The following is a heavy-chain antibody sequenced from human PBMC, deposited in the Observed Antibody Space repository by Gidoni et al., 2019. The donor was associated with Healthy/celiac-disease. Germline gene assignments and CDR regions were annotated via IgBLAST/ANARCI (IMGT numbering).Heavy chain of an antibody. CDR3: ARDGGYYDFWSGYTAVYYYYYGMDV. CDR2: IYSGGST. J-gene: IGHJ6*02. Sequence: EVQLLESGGGLVQPGGSLRLSCAASGFTVSSHYMSWVRQAPGKGLEWVSVIYSGGSTYYADSVKGRFTISRDNSKNTLYLQMNSLRAEDTAVYYCARDGGYYDFWSGYTAVYYYYYGMDVWGQGTTVTVSS. V-gene: IGHV3-66*01. D-gene: IGHD3-3*01. CDR1: GFTVSSHY.